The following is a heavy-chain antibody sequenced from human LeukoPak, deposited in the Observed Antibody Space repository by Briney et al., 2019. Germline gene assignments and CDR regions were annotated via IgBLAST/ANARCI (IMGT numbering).Heavy chain of an antibody. CDR2: MKSKSHGGTA. V-gene: IGHV3-15*01. CDR3: ASEYFYRHES. CDR1: GFTFSKFY. Sequence: VKPGGSLRLSCAASGFTFSKFYMTWVRHAPGKGLVWVGRMKSKSHGGTADYAAPVKGRFTVSRDDSKNTLYLQMNSLKTEDTAVYYCASEYFYRHESWGQGTLVTVSS. D-gene: IGHD3-10*01. J-gene: IGHJ5*02.